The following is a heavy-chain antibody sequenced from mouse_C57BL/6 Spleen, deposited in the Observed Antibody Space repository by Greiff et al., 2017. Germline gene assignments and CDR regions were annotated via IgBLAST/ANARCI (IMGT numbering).Heavy chain of an antibody. D-gene: IGHD3-3*01. V-gene: IGHV1-52*01. J-gene: IGHJ4*01. CDR3: AREGDYAMDY. CDR1: GYTFTSYW. Sequence: QVQLQQPGAELVRPGSSVKLSCKASGYTFTSYWMHWVKQRPIQGLEWIGNIDPSDSETHYNQKFKDKATLTVDKSSSTAYMQLSSLTSEDSAVYYCAREGDYAMDYWGQGTSGTVSS. CDR2: IDPSDSET.